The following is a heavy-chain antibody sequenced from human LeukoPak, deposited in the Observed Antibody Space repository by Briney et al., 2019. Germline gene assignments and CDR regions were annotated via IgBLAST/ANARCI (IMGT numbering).Heavy chain of an antibody. CDR1: GFTFSSYA. CDR3: RLWFGELYSDY. V-gene: IGHV3-30*01. Sequence: GGSPRLSCAASGFTFSSYAMHWVRQAPGKGLEWVTVISYDGSNKYYADSVKGRFTISRDNSKNTLYLQMNSLRVEDTAVYYCRLWFGELYSDYWGQGTLVTVSS. J-gene: IGHJ4*02. CDR2: ISYDGSNK. D-gene: IGHD3-10*01.